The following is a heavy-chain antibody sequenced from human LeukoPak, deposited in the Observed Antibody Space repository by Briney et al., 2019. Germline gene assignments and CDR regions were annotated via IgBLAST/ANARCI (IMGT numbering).Heavy chain of an antibody. V-gene: IGHV3-38-3*01. Sequence: PGGSLRLPCAASGFTVGVNEMRWVRQAPGKGLERVSFNRDGDTYHADSRKGRLTISRDNSKITLHVHKKRLRGEDTAVYYFNRDHLFYSCDFDLDVWGQGTTVTVSS. CDR1: GFTVGVNE. D-gene: IGHD2-21*01. CDR3: NRDHLFYSCDFDLDV. CDR2: NRDGDT. J-gene: IGHJ6*02.